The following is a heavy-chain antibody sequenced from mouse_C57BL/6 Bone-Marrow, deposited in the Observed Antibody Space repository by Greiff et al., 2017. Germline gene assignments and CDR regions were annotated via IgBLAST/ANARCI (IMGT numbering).Heavy chain of an antibody. J-gene: IGHJ3*01. CDR2: ISYDGSN. Sequence: EVQLQESGPGLVKPSQSLSLTCSVSGYSITSGYFWNWIRQFPGNKLEWMGYISYDGSNNYNPSLKNRISITRDTSKNQFFLKLNSVANEDTATYYCARSYDYDFPYWGQGTLVTVSA. CDR3: ARSYDYDFPY. D-gene: IGHD2-4*01. CDR1: GYSITSGYF. V-gene: IGHV3-6*01.